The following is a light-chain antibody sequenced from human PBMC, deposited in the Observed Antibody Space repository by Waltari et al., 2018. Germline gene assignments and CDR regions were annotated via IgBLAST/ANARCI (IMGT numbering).Light chain of an antibody. CDR3: CSYATRNTPVA. CDR1: NGVGGNYTL. V-gene: IGLV2-23*02. Sequence: QSALTQPASVSGSPGQSITLSCTGSNGVGGNYTLCSWYQQYQGKAPKVIIYEVNKRPSGFSDRFSGSKSGNTASLTISGLQPEDEADYHCCSYATRNTPVAFGGGTKVTLL. J-gene: IGLJ2*01. CDR2: EVN.